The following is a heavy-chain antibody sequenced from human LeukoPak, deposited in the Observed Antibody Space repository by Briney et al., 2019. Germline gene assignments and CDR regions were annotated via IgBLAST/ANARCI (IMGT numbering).Heavy chain of an antibody. J-gene: IGHJ4*02. D-gene: IGHD3-22*01. CDR3: ARHVRYYDSSGYYYGSYYFDY. V-gene: IGHV5-51*01. CDR1: GYSFTSYW. CDR2: IYPGDSDT. Sequence: GESLKISCKGSGYSFTSYWIGWVRQMPGKGLEWMWIIYPGDSDTRYSPSFQGQVTISADKSISTAYLQWSSLKAADTAMYYCARHVRYYDSSGYYYGSYYFDYWGQGTLVTVSS.